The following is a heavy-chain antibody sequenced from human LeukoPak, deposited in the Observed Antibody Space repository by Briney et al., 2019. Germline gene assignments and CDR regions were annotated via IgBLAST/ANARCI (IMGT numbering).Heavy chain of an antibody. CDR2: ISDSGGST. Sequence: GGSLRLSCAASGFTFSSYAMSWVRQAPGKGLEWVSAISDSGGSTYDADSVKGRFTISRDNSKNTLYLQMNSLRAEDTAVYYCAKDTSIGRYCTNGVCSPFDYWGQGTLVTISS. CDR1: GFTFSSYA. D-gene: IGHD2-8*01. J-gene: IGHJ4*02. CDR3: AKDTSIGRYCTNGVCSPFDY. V-gene: IGHV3-23*01.